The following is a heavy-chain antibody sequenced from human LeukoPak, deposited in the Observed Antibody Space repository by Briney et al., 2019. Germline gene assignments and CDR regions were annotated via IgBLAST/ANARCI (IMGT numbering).Heavy chain of an antibody. CDR2: ISGSGGST. D-gene: IGHD6-19*01. CDR1: GFTFSSYA. J-gene: IGHJ4*02. V-gene: IGHV3-23*01. CDR3: ANRPRAVAGVDY. Sequence: GGSLRLSCAASGFTFSSYAMSWVRQAPGKGLEWVSAISGSGGSTYYADSGKGRFTISRDNSKNTLYLQMNSLRAEDTAVYYCANRPRAVAGVDYWGQGTLVTVSS.